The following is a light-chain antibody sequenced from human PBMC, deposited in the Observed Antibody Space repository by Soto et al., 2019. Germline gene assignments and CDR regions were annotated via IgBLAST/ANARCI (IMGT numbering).Light chain of an antibody. V-gene: IGLV1-44*01. CDR3: AAGDDSLDGPI. J-gene: IGLJ1*01. CDR2: NNN. Sequence: QSVLTQPPSASGTPGQRVTISCSGSGSNIGSNSVNWYQQLPGTAPKLLIYNNNQRPSGVPDRFSGSKSGTSASLAISGLQSEDDSDYYCAAGDDSLDGPIFGTGTKLTVL. CDR1: GSNIGSNS.